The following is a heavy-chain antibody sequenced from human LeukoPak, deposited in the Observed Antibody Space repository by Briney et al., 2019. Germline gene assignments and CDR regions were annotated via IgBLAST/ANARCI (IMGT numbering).Heavy chain of an antibody. Sequence: GGSLRLSCAASGFTVSSNEMSWVRQAPGKGLEWVSSISGGSTYYADSRKGRFTISRDNSKNTLHLQMNSLRAEDTAVYYCAKVRYCSGVNCYPDDNWGQGTLVTVSS. D-gene: IGHD2-15*01. CDR3: AKVRYCSGVNCYPDDN. V-gene: IGHV3-38-3*01. CDR1: GFTVSSNE. CDR2: ISGGST. J-gene: IGHJ4*02.